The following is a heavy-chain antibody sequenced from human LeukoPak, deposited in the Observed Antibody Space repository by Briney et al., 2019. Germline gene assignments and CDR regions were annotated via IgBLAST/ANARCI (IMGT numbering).Heavy chain of an antibody. Sequence: SETLSLTCTVSGGSISNYYWSWIRQPAGKGLEWIGRIYTSGSPNYNPFLKTRVTMSVDTSKNQFSLKLSSVTAADTAVYYCARDVVAAAGSFDYWGQGTQVTVSS. V-gene: IGHV4-4*07. D-gene: IGHD6-13*01. J-gene: IGHJ4*02. CDR1: GGSISNYY. CDR3: ARDVVAAAGSFDY. CDR2: IYTSGSP.